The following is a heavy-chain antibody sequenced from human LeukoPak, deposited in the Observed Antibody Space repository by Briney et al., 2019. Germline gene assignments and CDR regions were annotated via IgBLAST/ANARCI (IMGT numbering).Heavy chain of an antibody. D-gene: IGHD5-18*01. V-gene: IGHV1-69*05. CDR2: IIPIFVTA. CDR1: GGTFRSYA. Sequence: SVKVSCKASGGTFRSYAISWVRQAPGQGLEGMGGIIPIFVTANYAQKFQGRVTITTDESTSTAYMELSSLRSEDTAVYYCARDQGYRYGYGDFDYWGQGTLVTVSS. CDR3: ARDQGYRYGYGDFDY. J-gene: IGHJ4*02.